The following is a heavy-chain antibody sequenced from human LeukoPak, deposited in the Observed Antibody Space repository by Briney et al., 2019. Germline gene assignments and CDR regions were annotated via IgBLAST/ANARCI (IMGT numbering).Heavy chain of an antibody. D-gene: IGHD3-3*01. J-gene: IGHJ6*01. V-gene: IGHV3-15*01. Sequence: GGSLRLSCAASGFTFSNAWMSWVRQAPGKGLEWVGRIKSKTDGGTTDYAAPVKGRFTISKDDSKNTLTLHMNRLKTEDTAVYYCATHLTYHDFWSTGIYYYYYAMDVWGQGTTVTASS. CDR1: GFTFSNAW. CDR2: IKSKTDGGTT. CDR3: ATHLTYHDFWSTGIYYYYYAMDV.